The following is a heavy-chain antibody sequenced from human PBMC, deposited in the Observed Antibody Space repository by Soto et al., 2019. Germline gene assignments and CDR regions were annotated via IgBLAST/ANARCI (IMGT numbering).Heavy chain of an antibody. CDR1: GFNFNDAW. D-gene: IGHD3-16*01. CDR2: IKSQVDGGTK. CDR3: ASQRGLGGGLRYRYFDW. V-gene: IGHV3-15*01. J-gene: IGHJ4*02. Sequence: EVQLVEAGGGLVNPGGSLRLSCAASGFNFNDAWMGWVRQAPGKGLEWIGRIKSQVDGGTKQYGSPVKGRFSISRDDSKNTLSLEMSGLTTEDTAMYYCASQRGLGGGLRYRYFDWWGQGTLVTVSS.